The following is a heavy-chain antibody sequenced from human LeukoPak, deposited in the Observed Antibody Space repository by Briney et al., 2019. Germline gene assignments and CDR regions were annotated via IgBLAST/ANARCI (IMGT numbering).Heavy chain of an antibody. J-gene: IGHJ4*02. CDR1: GGSISSYY. D-gene: IGHD1-26*01. CDR2: IYTSGST. V-gene: IGHV4-4*07. Sequence: SETLSLTCTVSGGSISSYYWSWIRQPAGKGLEWIGRIYTSGSTNYNPSLKSRVTMSVDTSKNQFSLKLSSVTAADTAVYYCARGVQEVGATEYYFDYGGQGTLVTVSS. CDR3: ARGVQEVGATEYYFDY.